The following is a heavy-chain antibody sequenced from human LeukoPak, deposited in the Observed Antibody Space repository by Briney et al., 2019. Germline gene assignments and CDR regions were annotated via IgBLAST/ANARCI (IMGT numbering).Heavy chain of an antibody. J-gene: IGHJ6*02. V-gene: IGHV1-69*13. CDR2: IIPIFGTA. Sequence: GASVKVSCKASGGTFSSYAISWVRQAPGQWLEWMGGIIPIFGTANYAQKFQGRVTITADESTSTAYMELSSLRSEDTAVYYCARDARLVVVPAAYYYYYGMDVWGQGTTVTVSS. CDR3: ARDARLVVVPAAYYYYYGMDV. D-gene: IGHD2-2*01. CDR1: GGTFSSYA.